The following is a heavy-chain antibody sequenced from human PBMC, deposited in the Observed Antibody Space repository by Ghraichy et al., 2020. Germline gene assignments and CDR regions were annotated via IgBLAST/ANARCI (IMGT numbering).Heavy chain of an antibody. D-gene: IGHD2-15*01. CDR1: GFTLSNYW. Sequence: GGSLRLSCAASGFTLSNYWMHWVRQAPGKGLVWVSRIKSDGSSTSYADSVKGRFTISRDNAKNTLYLQMNSLRAEDTAVYYCAREYCSGGRCYFGTGGSHFDYWGQGTLLTVSP. CDR3: AREYCSGGRCYFGTGGSHFDY. V-gene: IGHV3-74*01. CDR2: IKSDGSST. J-gene: IGHJ4*02.